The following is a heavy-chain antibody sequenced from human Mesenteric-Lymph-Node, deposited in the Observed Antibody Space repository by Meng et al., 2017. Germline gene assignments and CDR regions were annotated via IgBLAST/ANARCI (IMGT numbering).Heavy chain of an antibody. CDR2: ISYDGSNK. Sequence: GESLKISCAASGFTFSSYAMHWVRQAPGKGLEWVAVISYDGSNKYYADSVKGRFTISRDNSKNTLNLQMNSLRVEDTALYYCANLYSDYIVYWGQGTLVTVSS. J-gene: IGHJ4*02. D-gene: IGHD4-11*01. V-gene: IGHV3-30*04. CDR1: GFTFSSYA. CDR3: ANLYSDYIVY.